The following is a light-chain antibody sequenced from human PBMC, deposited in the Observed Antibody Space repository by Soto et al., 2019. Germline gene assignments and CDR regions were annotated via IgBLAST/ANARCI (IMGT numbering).Light chain of an antibody. Sequence: DIHMTQSPSSLSASVAARVTITCQASQDISNYLNWYQEKPGKAPKLLIYDASNLETGVPSRFSGSGSGTDFTFTISSLQPEDIATYYCQQYDNLPFTFGPGTKVDIK. V-gene: IGKV1-33*01. J-gene: IGKJ3*01. CDR1: QDISNY. CDR3: QQYDNLPFT. CDR2: DAS.